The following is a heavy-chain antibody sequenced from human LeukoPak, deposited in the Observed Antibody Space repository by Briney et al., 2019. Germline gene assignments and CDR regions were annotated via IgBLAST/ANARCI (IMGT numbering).Heavy chain of an antibody. D-gene: IGHD6-13*01. CDR1: GFTFSSYA. J-gene: IGHJ5*02. V-gene: IGHV3-23*01. CDR3: AKDGSSWSVRPNWFDP. CDR2: ISGSGGST. Sequence: GGSLRLSCAASGFTFSSYAISWVRQAPGKGLEWVSAISGSGGSTYYADSVKGRFTISRDNSKNTLYLQMNSLRAEDTAVYYCAKDGSSWSVRPNWFDPWGQGTLVTVSS.